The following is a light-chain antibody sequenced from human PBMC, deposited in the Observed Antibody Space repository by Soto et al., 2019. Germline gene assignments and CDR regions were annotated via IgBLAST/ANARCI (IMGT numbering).Light chain of an antibody. CDR1: SSNIGAGYD. J-gene: IGLJ1*01. CDR3: QSYESSLSARV. Sequence: QSVLTQPPSVSGAPGQRVTISCTGSSSNIGAGYDVHWYQQLPGTAPKLLIYGNSNRPSGVPDRFSGSKSGTSASLAITGLQAEDEADYYCQSYESSLSARVFGPGTKLTVL. CDR2: GNS. V-gene: IGLV1-40*01.